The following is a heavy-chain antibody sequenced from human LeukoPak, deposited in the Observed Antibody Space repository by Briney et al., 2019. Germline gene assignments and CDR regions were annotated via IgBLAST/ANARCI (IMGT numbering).Heavy chain of an antibody. CDR2: ISSGGSGI. V-gene: IGHV3-48*01. CDR3: VRDLKWAFDY. J-gene: IGHJ4*02. D-gene: IGHD1-26*01. Sequence: GGPLRLSCAASGFSFSSYSVNWVRQAPGKGLEWVSYISSGGSGIYYADSVEGRFTISRDNAKNTLYLEMNSLRAEDTAVYYCVRDLKWAFDYWGQGTLVTVSS. CDR1: GFSFSSYS.